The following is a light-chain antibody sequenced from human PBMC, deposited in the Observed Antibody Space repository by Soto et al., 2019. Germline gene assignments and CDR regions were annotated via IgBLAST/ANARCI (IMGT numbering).Light chain of an antibody. Sequence: LTQPASLSGSPGQSITISCTGTSSDIGGYNYVSWYQQHPGKVPKLMIFEVSNRPSGVSYRFSGSKSGNTASLTISGLQAEDEADYYCSSYTGSSTLYVFGTGTKVTVL. CDR3: SSYTGSSTLYV. V-gene: IGLV2-14*01. J-gene: IGLJ1*01. CDR2: EVS. CDR1: SSDIGGYNY.